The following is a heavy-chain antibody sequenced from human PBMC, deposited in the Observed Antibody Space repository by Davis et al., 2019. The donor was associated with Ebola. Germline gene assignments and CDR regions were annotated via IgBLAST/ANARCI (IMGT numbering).Heavy chain of an antibody. CDR1: GLTFSGSA. V-gene: IGHV3-73*01. D-gene: IGHD6-13*01. Sequence: GGSLRLSCAASGLTFSGSAMHWVRQASGKGLEWFGRIRSKANSYATAYAASVKGRFTISRDDSKNTAYLQMNSLKTEDTAVYYCTSTYSSHDYWGQGTLVTVSS. CDR2: IRSKANSYAT. J-gene: IGHJ4*02. CDR3: TSTYSSHDY.